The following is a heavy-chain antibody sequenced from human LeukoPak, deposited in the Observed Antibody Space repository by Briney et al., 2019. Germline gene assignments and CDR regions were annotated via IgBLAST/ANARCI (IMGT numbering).Heavy chain of an antibody. D-gene: IGHD3-3*01. CDR1: GGSISNYY. Sequence: SETLSFTCTVAGGSISNYYWSWIRQPPGKGLEWIGYIYYSCSTNYNPALKSRVTISVDTSKNQFSLKLSSVTAADTAVYYCARLEKRITIFGVVGYYYYMDVWGKGTTVTVSS. CDR2: IYYSCST. CDR3: ARLEKRITIFGVVGYYYYMDV. J-gene: IGHJ6*03. V-gene: IGHV4-59*01.